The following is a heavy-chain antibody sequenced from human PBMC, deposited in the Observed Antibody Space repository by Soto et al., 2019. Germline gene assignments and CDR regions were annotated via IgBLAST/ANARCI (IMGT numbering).Heavy chain of an antibody. CDR1: GFTFSSYA. Sequence: PGGSLRLSCAASGFTFSSYAMHWVRQAPGKGLEWVAVISYDGSNKYYADSVKGRFTISRDNSKNTLYLQMNSLRAEDTAVYYWAGGRGDIVATIHYWGQGTLVTVSS. V-gene: IGHV3-30-3*01. CDR2: ISYDGSNK. CDR3: AGGRGDIVATIHY. J-gene: IGHJ4*02. D-gene: IGHD5-12*01.